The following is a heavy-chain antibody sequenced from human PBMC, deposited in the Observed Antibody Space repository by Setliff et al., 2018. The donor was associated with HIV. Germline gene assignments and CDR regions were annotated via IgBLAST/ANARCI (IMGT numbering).Heavy chain of an antibody. CDR2: ISAYNGNT. CDR1: GYTFTSYG. Sequence: ASVKVSCKASGYTFTSYGMGWVRQAPGQGLEWMGWISAYNGNTHYAQKLQGRVTMTRDTSTSTVYMELSSLRSEDTAVYYCAREKAGGFFDSWGQGTLVTVSS. J-gene: IGHJ4*02. CDR3: AREKAGGFFDS. D-gene: IGHD3-16*01. V-gene: IGHV1-18*01.